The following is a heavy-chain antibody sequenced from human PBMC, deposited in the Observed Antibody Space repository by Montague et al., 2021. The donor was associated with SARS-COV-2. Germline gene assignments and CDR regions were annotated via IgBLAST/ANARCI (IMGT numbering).Heavy chain of an antibody. CDR3: ARDTSYDGSGYYYFDY. J-gene: IGHJ4*02. V-gene: IGHV3-30-3*01. CDR1: GFTFSTQA. CDR2: TSFDGIKE. D-gene: IGHD3-22*01. Sequence: SLRLSCAASGFTFSTQAMHWVRQTPGKGLEWVAATSFDGIKEHYADSVKGRFTVSRDNSENTLYLQMNILRAEDTALYYCARDTSYDGSGYYYFDYWGQGTLVTVSS.